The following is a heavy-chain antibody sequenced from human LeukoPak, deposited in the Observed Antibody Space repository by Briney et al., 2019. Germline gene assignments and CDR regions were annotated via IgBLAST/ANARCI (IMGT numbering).Heavy chain of an antibody. D-gene: IGHD6-6*01. V-gene: IGHV3-53*01. Sequence: PGGSLRLSCAASGFTVSSNYMNWVRQAPGKGLEWVSVIYSDGNTYYSDSVKGRFTISRDNSKNTLYLQMNSLRAEDTAVYYCAAEYSSSGLSYWGQGTLVTVSS. CDR2: IYSDGNT. CDR1: GFTVSSNY. J-gene: IGHJ4*02. CDR3: AAEYSSSGLSY.